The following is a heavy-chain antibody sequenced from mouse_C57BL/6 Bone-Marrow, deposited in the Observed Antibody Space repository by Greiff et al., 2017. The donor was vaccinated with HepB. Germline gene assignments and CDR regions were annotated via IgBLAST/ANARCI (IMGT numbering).Heavy chain of an antibody. CDR2: IYYSGTI. D-gene: IGHD2-4*01. Sequence: EVQGVESGPGLVKPSQTVFLTCTVTGISITTGNYRWSWIRQFPGNKLEWIGYIYYSGTITYNPSLTSRTTITRDTPKNQFFLEMNSLTAEDTATYYCARDVGYYDYDWYFDVWGTGTTVTVSS. CDR3: ARDVGYYDYDWYFDV. CDR1: GISITTGNYR. V-gene: IGHV3-5*01. J-gene: IGHJ1*03.